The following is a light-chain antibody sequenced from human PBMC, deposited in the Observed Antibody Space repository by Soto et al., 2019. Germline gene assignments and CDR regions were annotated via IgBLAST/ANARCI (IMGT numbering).Light chain of an antibody. J-gene: IGKJ1*01. CDR2: GAS. V-gene: IGKV3D-15*01. Sequence: MTQSPATLSVPQGARVHLYYRASQSLTRNLAWYQHKPGQSPRLLIFGASRLATGIPYGFTGSGSGTEFTLTISRMEPDDFAVYYCQQYDGLPRTFGQGTKVDIK. CDR1: QSLTRN. CDR3: QQYDGLPRT.